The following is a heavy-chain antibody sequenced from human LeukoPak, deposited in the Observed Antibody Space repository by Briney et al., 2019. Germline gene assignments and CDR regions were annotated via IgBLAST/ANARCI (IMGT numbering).Heavy chain of an antibody. CDR2: IYHSGTT. D-gene: IGHD5-12*01. V-gene: IGHV4-59*01. CDR1: GGSISTYY. CDR3: ARDGYSGSDAL. Sequence: SETLSLTCTVSGGSISTYYWSWIRQTPGKGLGWIGYIYHSGTTNYHPSLKSRVTIPVDTSQNQFYLKLSSVTAADTAVYYCARDGYSGSDALWGQGTLVTVSS. J-gene: IGHJ4*02.